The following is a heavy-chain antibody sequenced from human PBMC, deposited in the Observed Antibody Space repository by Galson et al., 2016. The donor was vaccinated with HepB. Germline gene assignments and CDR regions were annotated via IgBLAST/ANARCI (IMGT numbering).Heavy chain of an antibody. CDR1: GFTFSRYG. J-gene: IGHJ6*02. D-gene: IGHD2-21*02. Sequence: SLRLSCAASGFTFSRYGMHWVRQAPGKGLERVANIKEDGSVKNYVDSVRGRFTISRDDAKNSLYLQMNSLRAEDTAVYYCAKSSEGLLRFSGMDVWGQGTTVTVSS. CDR3: AKSSEGLLRFSGMDV. CDR2: IKEDGSVK. V-gene: IGHV3-7*01.